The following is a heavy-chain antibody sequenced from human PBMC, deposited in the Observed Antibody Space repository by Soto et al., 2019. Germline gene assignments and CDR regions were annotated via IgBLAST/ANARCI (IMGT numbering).Heavy chain of an antibody. CDR3: ARAHNDGAYYYDYAMDV. V-gene: IGHV2-26*01. Sequence: QVTLKESGPVLVRPTETLTLTCTVSGFSLSDVKMGVSWVRQPPGKAPGWLAQIFSNDEKYYSTSLKSRLTISKDTSKSKVVSTMTNMDPVDTGTYYCARAHNDGAYYYDYAMDVWGQGTTVTVSS. J-gene: IGHJ6*02. CDR1: GFSLSDVKMG. CDR2: IFSNDEK. D-gene: IGHD2-8*01.